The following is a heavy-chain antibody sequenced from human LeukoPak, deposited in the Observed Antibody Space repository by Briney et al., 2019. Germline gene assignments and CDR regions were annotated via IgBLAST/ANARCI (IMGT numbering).Heavy chain of an antibody. CDR3: ARDSSGSYRREFDY. Sequence: PSETLSLTCTVSGDSISSSKFYWGWIRQPPGKGLEWIGSIYHSGSTYYNPSLKSRVTISVDTSKNQFSLKLSSVTAADTAVYYCARDSSGSYRREFDYWGQGTLVTVSS. CDR2: IYHSGST. D-gene: IGHD1-26*01. CDR1: GDSISSSKFY. J-gene: IGHJ4*02. V-gene: IGHV4-39*07.